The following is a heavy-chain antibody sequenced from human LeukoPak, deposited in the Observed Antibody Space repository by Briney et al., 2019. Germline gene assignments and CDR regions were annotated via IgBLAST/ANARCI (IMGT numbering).Heavy chain of an antibody. V-gene: IGHV1-3*04. CDR1: GYTFTSFA. CDR3: AKGYSGYDYAFDI. Sequence: ASVKVSCKGSGYTFTSFAIHWVRQAPGQRLEWMGLINTGNGNTEYSQKFQGRVTVTRDMSATTAYMEVSSLRSEDTAVYYCAKGYSGYDYAFDIWGQGSVVTVSS. CDR2: INTGNGNT. J-gene: IGHJ3*02. D-gene: IGHD5-12*01.